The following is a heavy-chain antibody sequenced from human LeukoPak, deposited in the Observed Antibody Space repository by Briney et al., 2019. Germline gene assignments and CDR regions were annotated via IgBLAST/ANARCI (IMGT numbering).Heavy chain of an antibody. CDR2: INPNSGGT. D-gene: IGHD3-16*01. J-gene: IGHJ6*03. Sequence: APVKVSCKASGYTFTGYYMHWVRQAPGQGLEWMGWINPNSGGTNYAQKFQGRVTMTRDTSISTAYMELSRLRSDDTAVYYCARDQGKDYYYYYYYMDVWGKGTTVTVSS. V-gene: IGHV1-2*02. CDR3: ARDQGKDYYYYYYYMDV. CDR1: GYTFTGYY.